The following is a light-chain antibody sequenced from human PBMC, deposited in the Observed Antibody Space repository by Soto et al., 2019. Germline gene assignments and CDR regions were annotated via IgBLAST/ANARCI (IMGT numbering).Light chain of an antibody. V-gene: IGKV3-20*01. CDR2: GAS. CDR3: QQYGSSRWT. CDR1: QSVSSTY. Sequence: EIVLTQSPDTLSLFPGERATLSCRASQSVSSTYLAWYQQKLGQAPRLLIFGASSRATGFPDRFSGSGSGTDFTLTISRLEPEDFAVYYCQQYGSSRWTFGQGTKVEIK. J-gene: IGKJ1*01.